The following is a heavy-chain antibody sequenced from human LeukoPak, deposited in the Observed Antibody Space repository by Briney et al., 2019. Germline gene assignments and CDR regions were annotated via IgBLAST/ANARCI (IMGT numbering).Heavy chain of an antibody. CDR3: ARGDPQDYYGSGPFDP. D-gene: IGHD3-10*01. CDR1: GGTFSSYA. Sequence: SVKVSCKASGGTFSSYAISWVRQAPGQGLEWMGGIIPIFGTANYAQKFQGRVTITTDESTSTAYMELSSLRSEDTAVYYCARGDPQDYYGSGPFDPWGQGTLVTVSS. CDR2: IIPIFGTA. V-gene: IGHV1-69*05. J-gene: IGHJ5*02.